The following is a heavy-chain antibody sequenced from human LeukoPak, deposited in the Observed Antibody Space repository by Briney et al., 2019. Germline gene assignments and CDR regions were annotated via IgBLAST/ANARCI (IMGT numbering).Heavy chain of an antibody. CDR3: ARGPGYYDFWSGYRD. CDR1: GGTFSSYA. D-gene: IGHD3-3*01. Sequence: SVKVSCKASGGTFSSYAISWVRQAPGQGLEWMGGIIPIFGTANYAQKFQGRVTITADKSTSTAYMELSSLRSEDTAVYYCARGPGYYDFWSGYRDWGQGTLATVSS. V-gene: IGHV1-69*06. J-gene: IGHJ4*02. CDR2: IIPIFGTA.